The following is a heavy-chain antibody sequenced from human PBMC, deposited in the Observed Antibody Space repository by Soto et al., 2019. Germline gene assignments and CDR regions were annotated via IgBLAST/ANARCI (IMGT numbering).Heavy chain of an antibody. CDR3: ARDVRLSERGLGY. CDR2: INPGSGST. V-gene: IGHV1-46*01. CDR1: GYTFSNYA. J-gene: IGHJ4*02. Sequence: GASVKVSCKPSGYTFSNYAMHWARQAPGQRLEWMGIINPGSGSTSYAQKFQGRVTITRDTSTSTVYMELSSLRSEDTAVYYCARDVRLSERGLGYWGQGTLVTVSS. D-gene: IGHD2-2*01.